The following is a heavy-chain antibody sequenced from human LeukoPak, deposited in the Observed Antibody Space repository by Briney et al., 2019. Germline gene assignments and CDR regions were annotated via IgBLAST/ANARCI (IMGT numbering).Heavy chain of an antibody. CDR1: GYTLTNYA. CDR3: ARDSRGSGSYQGVDV. Sequence: ASVTVSCKTSGYTLTNYAMHWVCHAPGQRLEWMGWINGGKGDTKYSQKFQGRVTFTRDTSASTVYMELSSLTFEDTAVYYCARDSRGSGSYQGVDVWGKGTTVTVSS. J-gene: IGHJ6*04. D-gene: IGHD3-10*01. V-gene: IGHV1-3*01. CDR2: INGGKGDT.